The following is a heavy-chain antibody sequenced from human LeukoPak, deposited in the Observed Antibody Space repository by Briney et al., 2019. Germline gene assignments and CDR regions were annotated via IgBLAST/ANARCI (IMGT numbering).Heavy chain of an antibody. J-gene: IGHJ4*02. Sequence: ASVKVSCKASGYTFTSYYMHWARQAPGQGLEWMGIINPSGGSTSYAQKFQGRVTMTRDTSTSTVYMELSSLRSEDTAVYYCAREGGWKGSSGSYYLPYFDYWGQGTLVTVSS. CDR1: GYTFTSYY. D-gene: IGHD1-26*01. CDR2: INPSGGST. CDR3: AREGGWKGSSGSYYLPYFDY. V-gene: IGHV1-46*01.